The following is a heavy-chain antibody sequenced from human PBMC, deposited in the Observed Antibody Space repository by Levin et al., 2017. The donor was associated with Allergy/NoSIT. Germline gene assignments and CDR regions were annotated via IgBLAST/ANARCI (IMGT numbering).Heavy chain of an antibody. CDR3: ASKLSRQLFYYGMDV. J-gene: IGHJ6*02. V-gene: IGHV1-2*02. CDR1: GYTFTGYY. CDR2: INPNSGGT. D-gene: IGHD6-6*01. Sequence: ASVKVSCKASGYTFTGYYMHWVRQAPGQGLEWMGWINPNSGGTNYAQKFQGRVTMTRDTSISTAYMELSRLRSDDTAVYYCASKLSRQLFYYGMDVWGQGTTVTVSS.